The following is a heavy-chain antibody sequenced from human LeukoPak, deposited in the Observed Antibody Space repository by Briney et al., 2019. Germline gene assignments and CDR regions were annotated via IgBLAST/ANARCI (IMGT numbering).Heavy chain of an antibody. CDR3: VRDPNAGLTVTNFDF. CDR2: ILHDGSHK. J-gene: IGHJ4*02. CDR1: GFTFSSYA. D-gene: IGHD4-17*01. Sequence: GGSLTLSCAASGFTFSSYAMHWVRQAPGKGLEWVADILHDGSHKFYADSVQGRFAISRDNSRNTLYLQMSGLRVEDTAVYYCVRDPNAGLTVTNFDFWGQGALVTVSS. V-gene: IGHV3-30*09.